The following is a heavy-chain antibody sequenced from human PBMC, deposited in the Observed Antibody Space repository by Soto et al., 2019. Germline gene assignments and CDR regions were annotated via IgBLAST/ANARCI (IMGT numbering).Heavy chain of an antibody. Sequence: EVQLLESGGDLVQPGESLRLSCAASGFTFSSYSMDWVRQAPGKGLEWVSAITGSGTNTSHADSVRGRFSISSDNSDTTLYLQINSLKAEDTAVYYCAKADSVVVPAAMFDSWGQGTLVTVSS. CDR2: ITGSGTNT. D-gene: IGHD2-2*01. CDR3: AKADSVVVPAAMFDS. CDR1: GFTFSSYS. J-gene: IGHJ4*02. V-gene: IGHV3-23*01.